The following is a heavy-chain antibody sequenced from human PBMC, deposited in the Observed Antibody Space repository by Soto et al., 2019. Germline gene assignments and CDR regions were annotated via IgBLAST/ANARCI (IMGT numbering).Heavy chain of an antibody. V-gene: IGHV3-23*01. CDR2: ISGSGGST. J-gene: IGHJ6*02. CDR3: AKAHERSSDHYGMDV. CDR1: GFTFSSYA. D-gene: IGHD2-2*01. Sequence: GGSLRLSCAASGFTFSSYAMSWVRQAPGKGLEWVSAISGSGGSTYYADSAKGRFTISRDNSKNTLYLQMNSLRAEDTAVYYCAKAHERSSDHYGMDVWGQGTTVTVSS.